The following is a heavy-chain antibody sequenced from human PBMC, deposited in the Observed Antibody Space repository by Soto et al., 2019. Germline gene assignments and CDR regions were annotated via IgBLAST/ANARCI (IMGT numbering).Heavy chain of an antibody. V-gene: IGHV3-64*01. D-gene: IGHD4-17*01. J-gene: IGHJ4*02. Sequence: GGSLRLSCAASGFTFSSYAMHWVRQAPGKGLEYVSAISSNGGSTYYANSVKGRFTISRDNSKNTLYLQMGSLRAEDMAVYYCARGLDYGGFFDYWGQGTLVTVSS. CDR2: ISSNGGST. CDR3: ARGLDYGGFFDY. CDR1: GFTFSSYA.